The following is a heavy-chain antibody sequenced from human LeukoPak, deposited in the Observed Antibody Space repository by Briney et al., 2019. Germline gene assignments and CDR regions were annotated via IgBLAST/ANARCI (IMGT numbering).Heavy chain of an antibody. J-gene: IGHJ4*02. D-gene: IGHD6-13*01. Sequence: GGSLRLSCAASGFTFSSYSMHWVRQAPGKGLEWVAFIRYDGSNKYYADSVKGRFTISRDNSKNTLYLQMNSLRAEDTAVYYCAKDASWYGEYFDYWGQGTLVTVSS. CDR3: AKDASWYGEYFDY. CDR2: IRYDGSNK. V-gene: IGHV3-30*02. CDR1: GFTFSSYS.